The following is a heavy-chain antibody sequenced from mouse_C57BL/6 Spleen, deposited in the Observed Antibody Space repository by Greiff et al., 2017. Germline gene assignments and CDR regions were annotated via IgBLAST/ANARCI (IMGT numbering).Heavy chain of an antibody. V-gene: IGHV5-16*01. CDR1: GFTFSDYY. Sequence: DVKLVESEGGLVQPGSSMKLSCTASGFTFSDYYMAWVRQVPEKGLEWVANINYDGSSTYYLDSLKSRFIISRDNAKNILYLQMSSLKSEDTATYYCARDLTGAFDYWGQGTTLTVSS. D-gene: IGHD4-1*01. CDR3: ARDLTGAFDY. J-gene: IGHJ2*01. CDR2: INYDGSST.